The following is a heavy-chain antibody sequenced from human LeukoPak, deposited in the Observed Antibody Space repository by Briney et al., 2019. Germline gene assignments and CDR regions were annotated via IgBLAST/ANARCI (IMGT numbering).Heavy chain of an antibody. CDR3: ARDGLLWFGEGAFDI. V-gene: IGHV1-2*02. CDR2: INPNSGGT. Sequence: ASVKVSCKASGYTFTGYYMHWLRQAPGQGLEWMGWINPNSGGTNYAQKFQGRVTMTRDTSISTAYMELSRLRSDDTAVYYCARDGLLWFGEGAFDIWGQGTMVTVSS. CDR1: GYTFTGYY. J-gene: IGHJ3*02. D-gene: IGHD3-10*01.